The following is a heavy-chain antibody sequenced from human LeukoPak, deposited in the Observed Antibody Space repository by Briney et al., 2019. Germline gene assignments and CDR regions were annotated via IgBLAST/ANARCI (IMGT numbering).Heavy chain of an antibody. Sequence: GGSLRLSCAASGFTFSNYWMHWVRQGPGKGLVWVSRISPDGSTTTYADSVKGRFIISRDSAQNTVYLRMSSLRLEDTAVYYCAREYSSSSGRAFDYWGQGTLVTASS. V-gene: IGHV3-74*01. CDR2: ISPDGSTT. CDR3: AREYSSSSGRAFDY. J-gene: IGHJ4*02. D-gene: IGHD6-6*01. CDR1: GFTFSNYW.